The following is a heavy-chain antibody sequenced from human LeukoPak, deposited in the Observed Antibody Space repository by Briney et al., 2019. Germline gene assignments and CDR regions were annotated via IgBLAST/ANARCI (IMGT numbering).Heavy chain of an antibody. Sequence: GGSLRLSCAASGFTFSDSYMTWIRQAPGKGLEWVSYISSTAYTIFYADSVKGRFTISRDNAKNSLYLQMSSLRAEDTAIYYCARVDYDRSGEDANAEYFQHWGQGTLVTVSS. CDR3: ARVDYDRSGEDANAEYFQH. CDR2: ISSTAYTI. D-gene: IGHD3-22*01. V-gene: IGHV3-11*04. CDR1: GFTFSDSY. J-gene: IGHJ1*01.